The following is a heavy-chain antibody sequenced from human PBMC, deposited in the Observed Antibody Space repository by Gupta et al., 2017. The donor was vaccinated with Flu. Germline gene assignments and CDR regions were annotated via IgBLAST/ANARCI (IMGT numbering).Heavy chain of an antibody. V-gene: IGHV3-9*01. CDR2: INYNSGQI. CDR3: AKDFTAMADHYFDH. D-gene: IGHD5-18*01. J-gene: IGHJ4*02. Sequence: RQAPGKGLEWVSGINYNSGQIVYADSVKGRFTISRDNAKNSLYLQMNSLRSEDTAHYYCAKDFTAMADHYFDHWGQGILVTVSS.